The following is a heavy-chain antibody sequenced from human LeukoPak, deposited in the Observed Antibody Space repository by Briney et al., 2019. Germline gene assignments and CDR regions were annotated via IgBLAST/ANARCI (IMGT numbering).Heavy chain of an antibody. CDR3: ATSCTSCNYYYYGMDV. D-gene: IGHD2-2*01. V-gene: IGHV1-18*01. CDR2: ISAYNGNT. CDR1: GYTFTSYG. J-gene: IGHJ6*02. Sequence: ASVKVSCKASGYTFTSYGISWVRQAPGQGLEWMGWISAYNGNTNYAQKLQGRVTMTTDTSTSTAYMELRSLRSDDTAVYYCATSCTSCNYYYYGMDVWGQGTTVTVSS.